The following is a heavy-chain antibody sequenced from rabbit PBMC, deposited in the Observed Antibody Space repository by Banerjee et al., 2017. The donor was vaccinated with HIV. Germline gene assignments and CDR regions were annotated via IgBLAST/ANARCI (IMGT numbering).Heavy chain of an antibody. CDR2: IYVGSGGGT. D-gene: IGHD1-1*01. CDR1: GFSFIYSYW. J-gene: IGHJ4*01. V-gene: IGHV1S45*01. Sequence: QEPLKESGGDLVKPEGSLTLTCTASGFSFIYSYWICWVRQAPGKGLEWIACIYVGSGGGTKYPSWAKGRFTISKTSSTTVTLQMNSLTVADTATYFCARDPAYASAGGAYIPYLWGPGTLVTVS. CDR3: ARDPAYASAGGAYIPYL.